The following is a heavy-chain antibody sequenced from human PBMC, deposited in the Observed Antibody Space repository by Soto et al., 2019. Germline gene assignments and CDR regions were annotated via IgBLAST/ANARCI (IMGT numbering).Heavy chain of an antibody. V-gene: IGHV4-39*01. CDR3: ARHTPAISISDH. CDR1: GGSISSSSYY. Sequence: SETLSLTCTVSGGSISSSSYYWGWIRQPPGKGLEWIGSIYYSGSTYYNPSLKSRVTISVDTSNNQFSLKLSSVTAADTAVYYCARHTPAISISDHWGQGTLVTVSS. CDR2: IYYSGST. D-gene: IGHD2-15*01. J-gene: IGHJ4*02.